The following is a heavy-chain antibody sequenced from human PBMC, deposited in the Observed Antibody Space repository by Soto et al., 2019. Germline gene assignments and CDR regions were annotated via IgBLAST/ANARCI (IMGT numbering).Heavy chain of an antibody. D-gene: IGHD3-3*01. J-gene: IGHJ6*02. CDR1: GFTFSGSA. Sequence: GGSLRLSCAASGFTFSGSAMHWVRQASGKGLEWVGRIRSKANSYATAYAAPVKGRFTISRDDSKNTLYLQMNSLKTEDTAVYYCTTLSITIFGVVLMDVWGQGTTVTVSS. CDR2: IRSKANSYAT. V-gene: IGHV3-73*01. CDR3: TTLSITIFGVVLMDV.